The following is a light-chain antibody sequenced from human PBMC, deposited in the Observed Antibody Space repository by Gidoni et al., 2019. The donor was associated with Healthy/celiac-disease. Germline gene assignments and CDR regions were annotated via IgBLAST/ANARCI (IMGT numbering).Light chain of an antibody. CDR3: QQRNNWHIT. V-gene: IGKV3-11*01. CDR1: QSVSSY. Sequence: IVFPQSPATLSLSPGERATLSCRASQSVSSYLAWYQQKPGQAPRLLIYDAANGATGIPARCSGSGSGTDFTLTISSLEPEDFAVDYCQQRNNWHITFGQGTRLEIK. J-gene: IGKJ5*01. CDR2: DAA.